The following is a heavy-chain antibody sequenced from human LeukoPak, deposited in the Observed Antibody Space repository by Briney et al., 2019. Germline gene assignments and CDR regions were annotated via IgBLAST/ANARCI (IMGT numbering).Heavy chain of an antibody. CDR1: GGSLSSSSYY. CDR3: ASHVDTAMVGAFDI. Sequence: PSETLSLTCTVSGGSLSSSSYYWGWIRQPPGKGLEWIGSIHYSGNTYYNPSLKSRVTISVDTSKNQFSLKVNSVTAADTAVYYCASHVDTAMVGAFDIWGQGTMVTVSS. D-gene: IGHD5-18*01. CDR2: IHYSGNT. J-gene: IGHJ3*02. V-gene: IGHV4-39*07.